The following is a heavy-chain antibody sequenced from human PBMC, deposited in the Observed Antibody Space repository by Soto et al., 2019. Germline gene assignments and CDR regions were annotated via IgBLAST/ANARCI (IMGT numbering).Heavy chain of an antibody. CDR3: AREERDCISTSCPYYYYGMDV. J-gene: IGHJ6*02. V-gene: IGHV3-33*01. D-gene: IGHD2-2*01. CDR2: IWYDGSNK. Sequence: GGSLRLSCAASGFTFSSYGMHWVRQAPGKGLEWVAVIWYDGSNKYYADSVKGRFTISRDNSKNTLYLQMNSLRAEDTAVYYCAREERDCISTSCPYYYYGMDVWGQGTTVTVSS. CDR1: GFTFSSYG.